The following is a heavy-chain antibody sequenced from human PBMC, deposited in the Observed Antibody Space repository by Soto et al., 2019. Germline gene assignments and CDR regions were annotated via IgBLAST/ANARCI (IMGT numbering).Heavy chain of an antibody. CDR1: GGSFSGYY. CDR3: ARRVDGMDV. D-gene: IGHD2-15*01. Sequence: SETLSLTCADYGGSFSGYYWSWIRQPPGKGLEWIGEINHSGSTNYNPSLKSRVAISVDTTKNQFSLKLSSVTAADTAVYYCARRVDGMDVWGQGTTVTVSS. V-gene: IGHV4-34*01. CDR2: INHSGST. J-gene: IGHJ6*02.